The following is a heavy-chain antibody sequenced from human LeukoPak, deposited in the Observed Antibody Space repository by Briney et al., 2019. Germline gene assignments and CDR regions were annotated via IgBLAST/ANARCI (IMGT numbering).Heavy chain of an antibody. J-gene: IGHJ4*02. CDR1: GYTFTSYG. V-gene: IGHV1-18*01. CDR3: ARSSLVAATRPYFDY. D-gene: IGHD2-15*01. CDR2: ISAYNGNT. Sequence: ASVKVSCKASGYTFTSYGISWVRQAPGQGLEWMGWISAYNGNTNYAQKLQGRVTMTTDTSTSTAYMELRSLRSDDTAVYYCARSSLVAATRPYFDYWGQGTLVTVSS.